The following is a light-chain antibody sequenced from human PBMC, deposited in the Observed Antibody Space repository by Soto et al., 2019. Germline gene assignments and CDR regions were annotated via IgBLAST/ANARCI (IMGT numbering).Light chain of an antibody. CDR2: EVS. CDR1: SSDVGGYNY. CDR3: ISYAGSNNLV. Sequence: QSALTQPPSASGSTGQSVTISCTGASSDVGGYNYVSWYQQHPGKVPKLMIYEVSKRPSGVPDRFSGSKSGNTASLTVSGLQAEDAADYYCISYAGSNNLVFGGGTKVTVL. J-gene: IGLJ2*01. V-gene: IGLV2-8*01.